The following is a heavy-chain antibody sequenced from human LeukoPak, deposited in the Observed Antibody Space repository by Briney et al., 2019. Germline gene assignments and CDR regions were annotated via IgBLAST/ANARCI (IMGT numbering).Heavy chain of an antibody. Sequence: SVKVSRKASGYTFTGYYMHWVRQAPGQGLEWMGGIIPIFGTANYAQKFQGRVTITTDESTSTAYMELSSLRSEDTAVYYCARSAPGAIVVVPAAIVWFDPWGQGTLVTVSS. CDR3: ARSAPGAIVVVPAAIVWFDP. CDR1: GYTFTGYY. CDR2: IIPIFGTA. D-gene: IGHD2-2*01. J-gene: IGHJ5*02. V-gene: IGHV1-69*05.